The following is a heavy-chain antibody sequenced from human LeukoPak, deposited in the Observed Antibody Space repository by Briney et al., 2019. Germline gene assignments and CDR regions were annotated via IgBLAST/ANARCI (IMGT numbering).Heavy chain of an antibody. D-gene: IGHD2-21*01. J-gene: IGHJ4*02. CDR1: GESVTTYY. CDR2: VSSDGTT. CDR3: ARLDCAGDGCYNH. V-gene: IGHV4-59*08. Sequence: PSETLSLTCSVSGESVTTYYWSWIRQPPGKGLEWIGYVSSDGTTNYTPSLRSRVIMSVDTAKNHISLNLTSLTAADTAIYYCARLDCAGDGCYNHWGRGIQVTVSS.